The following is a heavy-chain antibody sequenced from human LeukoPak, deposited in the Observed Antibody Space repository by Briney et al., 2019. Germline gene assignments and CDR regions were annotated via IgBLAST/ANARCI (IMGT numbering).Heavy chain of an antibody. V-gene: IGHV3-7*01. CDR2: IKEDGSEE. Sequence: GGSLRLSCAASGFNFRSYWMSWVRQSPGKGLDWVANIKEDGSEEFYVDSVKGRFTISRENAKNSLYLQMNSLSAEDTAVYYCARGYEYYYDSSGLWFDLWGQGTLVTVSS. D-gene: IGHD3-22*01. J-gene: IGHJ5*02. CDR1: GFNFRSYW. CDR3: ARGYEYYYDSSGLWFDL.